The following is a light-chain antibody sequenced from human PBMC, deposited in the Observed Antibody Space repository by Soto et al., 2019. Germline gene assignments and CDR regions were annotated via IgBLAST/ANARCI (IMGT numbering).Light chain of an antibody. V-gene: IGKV3-20*01. Sequence: EIVLTQAPGALSLSPGARATLSCGASQSVSSSYLAWYQQKPGQAPRLLIYGASTRATGIPDTFSGSGSGTDFTLTISRREPEDFAVYYCQQYGSSPRTFGQGKKVEIK. CDR1: QSVSSSY. CDR2: GAS. J-gene: IGKJ1*01. CDR3: QQYGSSPRT.